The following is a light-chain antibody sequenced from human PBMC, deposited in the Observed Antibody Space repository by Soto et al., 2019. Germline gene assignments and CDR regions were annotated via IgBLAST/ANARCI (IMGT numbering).Light chain of an antibody. CDR3: SSYTSSSSVV. V-gene: IGLV2-8*01. CDR1: SSDVGGYNY. Sequence: QSVLTQPPSASGSPGQSVAISCTGTSSDVGGYNYVSWYQQHPGKAPKLMIYEVNKRPSGVPDRFSGSKSGNTASLTISGLLAEDEADYYCSSYTSSSSVVFGGGTKVTVL. J-gene: IGLJ2*01. CDR2: EVN.